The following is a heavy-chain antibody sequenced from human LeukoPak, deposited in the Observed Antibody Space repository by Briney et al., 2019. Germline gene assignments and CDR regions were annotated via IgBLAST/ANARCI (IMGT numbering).Heavy chain of an antibody. Sequence: GGSLRLSCAASGFTFSSYEMNWVRQAPGKGLEWVSYISSSGTTIYYTDSVKGRITISRDNAKNSLYLQMNSLRAEDTAVYYCARGRQSGYYYFDYWGQGTLVTVSS. D-gene: IGHD3-3*01. CDR3: ARGRQSGYYYFDY. V-gene: IGHV3-48*03. CDR2: ISSSGTTI. CDR1: GFTFSSYE. J-gene: IGHJ4*02.